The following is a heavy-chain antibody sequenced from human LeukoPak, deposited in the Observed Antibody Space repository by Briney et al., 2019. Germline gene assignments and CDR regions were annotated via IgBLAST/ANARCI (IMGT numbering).Heavy chain of an antibody. J-gene: IGHJ4*02. CDR2: IYYSGRI. Sequence: PSETLSLTCTVSGGSISGLHYWGWIRQPPGKGLEWIGSIYYSGRIYYNPSLKSRVTISVDTSKNQFSLKLTSVTAADTAVYYCARGAGIWSGYSRFDYWGQGTLVTVSS. V-gene: IGHV4-39*07. CDR1: GGSISGLHY. CDR3: ARGAGIWSGYSRFDY. D-gene: IGHD3-3*01.